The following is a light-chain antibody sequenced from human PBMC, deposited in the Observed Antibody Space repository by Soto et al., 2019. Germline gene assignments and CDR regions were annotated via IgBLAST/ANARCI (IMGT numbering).Light chain of an antibody. CDR1: QTVLDSSNNKDH. V-gene: IGKV4-1*01. J-gene: IGKJ5*01. CDR2: EVS. CDR3: MQSTQLPPT. Sequence: DIVLTQSPDSLAVSLGERATINCKSSQTVLDSSNNKDHLTWYQQKPGQSPQLLIYEVSTRVSGVPDRFSGSGSGTDFTLEISRVETDDVGIYYCMQSTQLPPTFGQGTRLEIK.